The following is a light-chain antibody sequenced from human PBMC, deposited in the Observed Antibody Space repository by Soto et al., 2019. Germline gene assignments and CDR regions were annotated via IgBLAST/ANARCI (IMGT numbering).Light chain of an antibody. CDR1: SSDVGSYNR. J-gene: IGLJ3*02. CDR2: EVG. CDR3: TSLTTSATWV. Sequence: QSALTQPPSVSGSPGQSVAISCTGTSSDVGSYNRVSWYQQHPGTAPKLLIYEVGNRPSGVPDRFSGSKFGNTASLTISGIQAADEAGYYCTSLTTSATWVFGGGTKLPLL. V-gene: IGLV2-18*02.